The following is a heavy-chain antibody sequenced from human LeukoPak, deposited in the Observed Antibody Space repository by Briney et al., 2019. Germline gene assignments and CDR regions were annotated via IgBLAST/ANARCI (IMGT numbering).Heavy chain of an antibody. V-gene: IGHV3-74*01. CDR2: INGDGSSI. D-gene: IGHD1-26*01. CDR1: GFTFSSYW. J-gene: IGHJ4*02. CDR3: ARDFVVGATTGPLDY. Sequence: GGSLRLSCAASGFTFSSYWMNWVRQAPGKGLVWVSRINGDGSSIDYADSVKGRFSISRDNAKNSLYLQMNSLRAEDTAVYYCARDFVVGATTGPLDYWGQGTLVTVSS.